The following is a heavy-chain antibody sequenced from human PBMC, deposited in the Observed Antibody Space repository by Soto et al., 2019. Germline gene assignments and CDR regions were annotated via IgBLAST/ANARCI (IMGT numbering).Heavy chain of an antibody. V-gene: IGHV3-11*03. CDR2: ISSSSSYT. J-gene: IGHJ6*02. CDR3: ASTYYDFWSPGDYYYYYGMDV. CDR1: GFTFSDYY. Sequence: GGSLRLSCAASGFTFSDYYMSWIRQAPGKGLEWVSYISSSSSYTNYADSVKGRFTISRDNAKNSLYLQMNSLRAEDTAVYYCASTYYDFWSPGDYYYYYGMDVWGQGTTVTVSS. D-gene: IGHD3-3*01.